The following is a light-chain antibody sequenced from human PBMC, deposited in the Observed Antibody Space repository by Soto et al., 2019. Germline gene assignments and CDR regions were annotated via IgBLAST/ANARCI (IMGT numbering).Light chain of an antibody. Sequence: QSALAQPASVSGSPGQSITISCTGTSDDVGAYNSVSWYQQLPHKAPQVILYKGTQRPSGVSSRFSGSTSGNATSLTISGLQADDEADYFCCSSAPESTYVFGTGTNLTVL. V-gene: IGLV2-23*01. CDR1: SDDVGAYNS. CDR2: KGT. J-gene: IGLJ1*01. CDR3: CSSAPESTYV.